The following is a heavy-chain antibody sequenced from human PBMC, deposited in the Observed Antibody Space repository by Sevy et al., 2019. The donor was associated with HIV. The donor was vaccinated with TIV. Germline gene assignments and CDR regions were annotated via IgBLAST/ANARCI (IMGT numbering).Heavy chain of an antibody. CDR2: ISGNDGST. Sequence: ASVKVSCKTSGYTFVTYGISWVRQVPGQGPQWMGWISGNDGSTREAQIFQDRVTMTTDRTTSTAYMEVRRLRSDDTTVYDCVRDANYDSESSGYPFDDWGQGTLVTVSS. D-gene: IGHD3-22*01. CDR3: VRDANYDSESSGYPFDD. J-gene: IGHJ4*02. CDR1: GYTFVTYG. V-gene: IGHV1-18*01.